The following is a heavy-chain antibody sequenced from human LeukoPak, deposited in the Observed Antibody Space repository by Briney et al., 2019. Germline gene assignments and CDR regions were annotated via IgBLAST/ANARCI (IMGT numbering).Heavy chain of an antibody. CDR2: ISGSGETT. CDR1: GFTFSSYG. V-gene: IGHV3-23*01. CDR3: AKTHGYFDQ. D-gene: IGHD3-22*01. J-gene: IGHJ4*02. Sequence: GSLRLSCAASGFTFSSYGMTWLRQTPAKGLEWVSAISGSGETTYYSDSVKGRFTISRDNSKNTLFLQMNSLRVEDAAMYYCAKTHGYFDQWGQGTLVAVSS.